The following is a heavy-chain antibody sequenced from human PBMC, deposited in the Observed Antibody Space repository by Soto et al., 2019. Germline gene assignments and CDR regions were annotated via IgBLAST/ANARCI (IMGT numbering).Heavy chain of an antibody. Sequence: PGGSLRLSCAASGFTFSSYVMKWVRQAPGKGLEWVSAISGGGGSTYYADSVKGRFTISRDKSKNTVFLQMNSLRAEDAAVYYCATGLAAAGIFDYWGQGTLVTVSS. V-gene: IGHV3-23*01. CDR2: ISGGGGST. CDR1: GFTFSSYV. J-gene: IGHJ4*02. D-gene: IGHD6-13*01. CDR3: ATGLAAAGIFDY.